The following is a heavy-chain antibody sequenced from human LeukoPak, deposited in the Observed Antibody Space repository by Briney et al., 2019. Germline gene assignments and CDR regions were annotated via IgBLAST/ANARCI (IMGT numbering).Heavy chain of an antibody. CDR3: ARHVGFGLIVVAYYFDY. Sequence: SETLSLTCTVSGGSISSSSYYWGWIRQPPGKGLEWIGSIYYSGSTYYNPSLKSRVTISVDTSKNQFSLKLSSVTAADTAVYYCARHVGFGLIVVAYYFDYWGQGTLVTASS. J-gene: IGHJ4*02. CDR2: IYYSGST. D-gene: IGHD2-21*01. CDR1: GGSISSSSYY. V-gene: IGHV4-39*01.